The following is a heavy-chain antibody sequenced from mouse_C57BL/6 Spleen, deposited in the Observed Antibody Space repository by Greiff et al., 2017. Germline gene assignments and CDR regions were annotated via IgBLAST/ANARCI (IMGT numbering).Heavy chain of an antibody. D-gene: IGHD2-5*01. Sequence: VQRVESGPELVKPGASVKISCKASGYAFSSSWLNWVKQRPGKGLEWIGRIYPGDGDTNYNGKFKGKATLTADKSSSTAYMQLSSLTSEDSAVYVCAECSNYSYWYVEGWGTGTTVTVSS. J-gene: IGHJ1*03. CDR3: AECSNYSYWYVEG. CDR2: IYPGDGDT. CDR1: GYAFSSSW. V-gene: IGHV1-82*01.